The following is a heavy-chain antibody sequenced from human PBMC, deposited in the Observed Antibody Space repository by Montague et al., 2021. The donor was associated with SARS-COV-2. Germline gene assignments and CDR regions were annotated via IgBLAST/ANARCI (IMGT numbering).Heavy chain of an antibody. V-gene: IGHV4-39*01. CDR2: IYYSGST. D-gene: IGHD3-3*01. CDR1: GGSISSSSYY. J-gene: IGHJ4*02. CDR3: ARGVPLGYDFWSGYPEIGDFDY. Sequence: SETLSLTCTVSGGSISSSSYYWVWIRQPPGKGLEWIGSIYYSGSTYYNPSLQSRVTISVDTSKDQFSLKLSSVTAADTAVYYCARGVPLGYDFWSGYPEIGDFDYWGQGTLVTVSS.